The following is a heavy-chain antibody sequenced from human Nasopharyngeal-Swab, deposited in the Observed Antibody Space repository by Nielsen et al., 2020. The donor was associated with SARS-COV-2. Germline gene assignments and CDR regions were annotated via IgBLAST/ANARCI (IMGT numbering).Heavy chain of an antibody. CDR2: ISYDGSNK. CDR3: ARVLPFRITGTSGMDV. V-gene: IGHV3-30-3*01. J-gene: IGHJ6*02. Sequence: WIRQPPGKGLEWVAVISYDGSNKYYADSVKGRFTISRDNSKNTLYVQMNSLRAEDTAVYYCARVLPFRITGTSGMDVWGQGTTVTVSS. D-gene: IGHD1-7*01.